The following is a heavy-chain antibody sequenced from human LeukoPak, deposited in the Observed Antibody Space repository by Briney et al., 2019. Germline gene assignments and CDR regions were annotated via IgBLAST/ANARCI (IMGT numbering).Heavy chain of an antibody. Sequence: GGSLRLSCAASGFTFSSYSMNWVRQAPGKGLEWVSSISSSSSYIYYADSVKGRFTISRDNAKNSLYLQMSSLRAEDTAVYYCARDRGYSGYDLDYWGQGTLVTVSS. V-gene: IGHV3-21*01. CDR2: ISSSSSYI. J-gene: IGHJ4*02. D-gene: IGHD5-12*01. CDR1: GFTFSSYS. CDR3: ARDRGYSGYDLDY.